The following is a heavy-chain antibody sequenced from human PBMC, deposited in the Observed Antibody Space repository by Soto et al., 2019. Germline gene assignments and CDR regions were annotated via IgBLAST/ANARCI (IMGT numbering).Heavy chain of an antibody. D-gene: IGHD3-10*01. Sequence: SVKVSCKASGGTFSSYAISWVRQAPGQGLEWMGGIIPIFGTANYAQKFQGRVTITADESTSTAYMELSSLRSEDTAVYYCARDIIGEFASSPYYYYGMDVWGQGTTVTVSS. V-gene: IGHV1-69*13. CDR1: GGTFSSYA. CDR2: IIPIFGTA. CDR3: ARDIIGEFASSPYYYYGMDV. J-gene: IGHJ6*02.